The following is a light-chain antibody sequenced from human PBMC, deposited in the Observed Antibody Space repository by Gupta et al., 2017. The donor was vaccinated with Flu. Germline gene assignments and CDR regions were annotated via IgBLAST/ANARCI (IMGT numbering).Light chain of an antibody. CDR1: SSDVGGYNY. J-gene: IGLJ1*01. CDR2: EVS. Sequence: QSALTQPPSASGAPGHSVTISCTGTSSDVGGYNYVSWHQQHPGKAPKLMIYEVSTRPSGVPDRVPCSKSGTTAYRNLSGLQAEDEAEDDCSSHAGSNNFRVFGTGTKLTVL. CDR3: SSHAGSNNFRV. V-gene: IGLV2-8*01.